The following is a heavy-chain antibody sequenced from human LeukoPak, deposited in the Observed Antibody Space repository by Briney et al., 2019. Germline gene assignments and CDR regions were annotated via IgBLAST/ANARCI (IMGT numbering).Heavy chain of an antibody. CDR3: ASYGLRWFDP. CDR1: GYSIGRGFY. J-gene: IGHJ5*02. V-gene: IGHV4-38-2*02. CDR2: SGGT. Sequence: SETLSLTCTVSGYSIGRGFYWGWIRQSPGKGLEWIGSSGGTYYNPSLKSRVTISVDTSKNQFSLKLSSVTAADTAVYYCASYGLRWFDPWGQGTLVTVSS. D-gene: IGHD3-10*01.